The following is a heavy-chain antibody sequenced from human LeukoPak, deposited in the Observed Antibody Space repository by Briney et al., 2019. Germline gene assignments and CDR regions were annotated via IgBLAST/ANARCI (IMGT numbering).Heavy chain of an antibody. J-gene: IGHJ1*01. D-gene: IGHD5-12*01. CDR1: GGSISSSSYY. CDR3: ARSAKYSGYSD. CDR2: IYYSGCT. Sequence: SETLSLTCTVSGGSISSSSYYWGWIRQPPGKGLEWIGSIYYSGCTYYNPSLKSRVTISVDTSKNQFSLKLSSVTAADTAVYYCARSAKYSGYSDWGQGTLVTVSS. V-gene: IGHV4-39*07.